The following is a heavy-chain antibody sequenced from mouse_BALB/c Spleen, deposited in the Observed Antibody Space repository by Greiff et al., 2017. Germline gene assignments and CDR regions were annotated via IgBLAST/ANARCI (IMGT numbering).Heavy chain of an antibody. D-gene: IGHD2-3*01. CDR1: GYAFSSYW. J-gene: IGHJ3*01. CDR3: ARRDDGYPFAY. CDR2: IYPGDGDT. Sequence: VKLMESGAELVRPGSSVKISCKASGYAFSSYWMNWVKQRPGQGLEWIGQIYPGDGDTNYNGKFKGKATLTADKSSSTAYMQLSSLTSEDSAVYFCARRDDGYPFAYWGQGTLVTVSA. V-gene: IGHV1-80*01.